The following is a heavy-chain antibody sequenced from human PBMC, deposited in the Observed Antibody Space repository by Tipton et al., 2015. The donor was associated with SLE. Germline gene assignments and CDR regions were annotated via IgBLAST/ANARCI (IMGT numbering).Heavy chain of an antibody. V-gene: IGHV3-30*02. CDR1: GFTFSNYG. CDR2: IRNDGSSK. D-gene: IGHD1-1*01. Sequence: SLRLSCAASGFTFSNYGMHWVRQAPGKGLEWVAFIRNDGSSKYYADTVKGRFTISRDSSKNTLYLQMNSLRAEDTAVDYFAKERVGHWPTGEYFKRWDQCTLVTGS. CDR3: AKERVGHWPTGEYFKR. J-gene: IGHJ1*01.